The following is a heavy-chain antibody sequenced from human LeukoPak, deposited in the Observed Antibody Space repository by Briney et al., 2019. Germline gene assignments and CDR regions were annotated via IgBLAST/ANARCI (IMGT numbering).Heavy chain of an antibody. J-gene: IGHJ4*02. CDR3: AREPFYYGSGNFYFDS. CDR2: IYSGGNT. Sequence: GGSLRLSRAASGFTVGSNSMSWVRQAPGKGLECASLIYSGGNTHYADPVKGRFTISRDSSKNTLYLQMNSLRAEDTAVYYCAREPFYYGSGNFYFDSWGQGTLVTVSS. D-gene: IGHD3-10*01. CDR1: GFTVGSNS. V-gene: IGHV3-66*02.